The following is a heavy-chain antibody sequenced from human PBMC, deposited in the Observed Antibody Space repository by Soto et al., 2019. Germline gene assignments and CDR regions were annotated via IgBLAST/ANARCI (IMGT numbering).Heavy chain of an antibody. J-gene: IGHJ5*02. V-gene: IGHV1-8*01. CDR1: GYTFTSYD. Sequence: QVQPVQSGAEVKKPGASVKVSCKASGYTFTSYDINWVRQATGQGLEWMGWMNPNSGNTGYAQKFQGRVTMTRNTSISTAYMELSSLRSEDTAVYYCARDLLYCSGGSCYSGWFDPWGQGTLVTVSS. D-gene: IGHD2-15*01. CDR3: ARDLLYCSGGSCYSGWFDP. CDR2: MNPNSGNT.